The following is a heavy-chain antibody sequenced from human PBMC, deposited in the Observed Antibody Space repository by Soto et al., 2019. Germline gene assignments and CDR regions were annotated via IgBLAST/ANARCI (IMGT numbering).Heavy chain of an antibody. Sequence: GASVKVSCKASGYTFTYRYLHWVRQAPGQALEWMGWITPFNGNTNYAQKFQDRVTITRDRSMSTAYMELGSLRAEDTAVYYCARDFSMVVVAPGYWGQGTLVTVSS. D-gene: IGHD2-15*01. CDR1: GYTFTYRY. V-gene: IGHV1-45*02. CDR2: ITPFNGNT. J-gene: IGHJ4*02. CDR3: ARDFSMVVVAPGY.